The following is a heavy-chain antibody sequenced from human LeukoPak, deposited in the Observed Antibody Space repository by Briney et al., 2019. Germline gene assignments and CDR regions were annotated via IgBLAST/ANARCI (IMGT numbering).Heavy chain of an antibody. V-gene: IGHV4-4*02. Sequence: SGTLSLTCAVSGGSISSNNWWSWLRQPPGKGLEWIGEIYHSGSTNYNPSLGSRVTISVDKSKNQFSLKLSSVTAADTAVYYCARDVGYRSWFDPWGQGTLVIVSS. CDR3: ARDVGYRSWFDP. CDR2: IYHSGST. CDR1: GGSISSNNW. D-gene: IGHD5-18*01. J-gene: IGHJ5*02.